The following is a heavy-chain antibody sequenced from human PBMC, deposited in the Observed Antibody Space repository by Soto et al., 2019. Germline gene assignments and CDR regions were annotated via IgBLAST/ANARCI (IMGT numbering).Heavy chain of an antibody. CDR2: INHSGSP. J-gene: IGHJ4*02. CDR3: ARVYYYDSSGYRIESPPAADYYFDY. V-gene: IGHV4-34*01. Sequence: SETLSLTCAVYGGSFSGYYWSWIRQPPGKGLEWIGEINHSGSPNYNPSLKSRVTISIDTSKNQFSLKLSSVTAADTAVYYCARVYYYDSSGYRIESPPAADYYFDYWGQGTLVTVSS. CDR1: GGSFSGYY. D-gene: IGHD3-22*01.